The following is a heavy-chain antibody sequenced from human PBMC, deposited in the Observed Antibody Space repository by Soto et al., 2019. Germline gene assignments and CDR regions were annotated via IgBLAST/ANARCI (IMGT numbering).Heavy chain of an antibody. Sequence: QVQLVESGGGVVQPGRSLRLSCAASGFTFSSYGMHWVRQAPGKGLEWVAVRSYDGSNKYYADSVKGRFTISRDNSKNTLYLQMNSLRAEDTAVYYCAKGHAYDCWSGYYNLWGQGTLVTVSS. D-gene: IGHD3-3*01. J-gene: IGHJ4*02. CDR1: GFTFSSYG. CDR3: AKGHAYDCWSGYYNL. V-gene: IGHV3-30*18. CDR2: RSYDGSNK.